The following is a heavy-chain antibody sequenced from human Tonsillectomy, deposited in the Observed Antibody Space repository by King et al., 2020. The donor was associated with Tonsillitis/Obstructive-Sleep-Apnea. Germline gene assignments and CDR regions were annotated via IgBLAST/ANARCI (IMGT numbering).Heavy chain of an antibody. J-gene: IGHJ4*02. Sequence: VKLVESGGGVVQPGRSLRLSCAASGFTFSSYAMHWVRQAPGKGLEWVAVISYDGSNKYYADSVKGRFTISRDNSKNTLYLQMNSLRAEDTAVYYCARDRSRDIVVVPAAMIRWGQGTLVTVSS. D-gene: IGHD2-2*01. V-gene: IGHV3-30*01. CDR1: GFTFSSYA. CDR3: ARDRSRDIVVVPAAMIR. CDR2: ISYDGSNK.